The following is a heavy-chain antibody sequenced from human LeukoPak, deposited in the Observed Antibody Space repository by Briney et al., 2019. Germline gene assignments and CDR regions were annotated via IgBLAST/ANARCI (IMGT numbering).Heavy chain of an antibody. CDR3: ARGVPYASWSGPHYSDY. CDR2: ISWNSGSI. V-gene: IGHV3-9*01. D-gene: IGHD3-3*01. Sequence: GRSLRLSCAASGFTFDDYAMHWVRQAPGKGLEWVSGISWNSGSIGYADSVKGRFTISRDNAKNSLYLQMNSLRAEDTAVYYCARGVPYASWSGPHYSDYWGQGTLVTVSS. J-gene: IGHJ4*02. CDR1: GFTFDDYA.